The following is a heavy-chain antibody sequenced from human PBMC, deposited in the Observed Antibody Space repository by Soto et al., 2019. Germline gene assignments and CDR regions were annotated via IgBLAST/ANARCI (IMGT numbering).Heavy chain of an antibody. V-gene: IGHV1-69*13. CDR1: GGTFSSYA. CDR2: IIPIFGTA. D-gene: IGHD6-13*01. J-gene: IGHJ4*02. Sequence: ASVKVSCKASGGTFSSYAISWVRQAPGQGLEWMGGIIPIFGTANYAQKFQGRVTITADGSTSTAYMELSSLRSEDTAVYYCARARVTGYSSSWHFDYWGQGTLVTVSS. CDR3: ARARVTGYSSSWHFDY.